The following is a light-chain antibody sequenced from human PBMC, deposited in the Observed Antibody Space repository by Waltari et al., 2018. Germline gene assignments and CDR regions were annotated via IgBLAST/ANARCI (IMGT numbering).Light chain of an antibody. Sequence: QSALTQPRSVSGSLGQSVTISCTGTGSDIGGSNYVPWYQQHPDKVPKLIIFDVAKRPSGVPDRFSGSKSGNTASLTISGLQAEDEADYYCCSYAGSYTFVFGVGTKVSVV. V-gene: IGLV2-11*01. CDR3: CSYAGSYTFV. J-gene: IGLJ1*01. CDR1: GSDIGGSNY. CDR2: DVA.